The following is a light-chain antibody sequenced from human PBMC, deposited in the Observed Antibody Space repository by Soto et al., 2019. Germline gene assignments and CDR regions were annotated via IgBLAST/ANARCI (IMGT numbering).Light chain of an antibody. CDR2: SNN. V-gene: IGLV1-44*01. CDR1: SSNIGSNT. J-gene: IGLJ2*01. Sequence: SVLTQPPSASGTPGQRVTISCSGSSSNIGSNTVNWYQQLPGTAPKLLIYSNNQRPSGVPDRFSGSKSGTSASLAISGLQSEDEADYYCAAWDDSLNEVVFGGGTQLTVL. CDR3: AAWDDSLNEVV.